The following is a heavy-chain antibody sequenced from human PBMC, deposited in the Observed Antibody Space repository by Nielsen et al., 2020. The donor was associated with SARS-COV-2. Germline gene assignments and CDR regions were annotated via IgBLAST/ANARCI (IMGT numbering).Heavy chain of an antibody. D-gene: IGHD4-17*01. Sequence: GESLRLSCAASGFTFDDYAMHWVRQAPGKGLEWVSGISWNSGSIGYADSVKGRFTISRDNAKNSLYLQMNSLRAEDTALYYCAKGPDYGDYVGIDYWGQGTLVTVSS. CDR2: ISWNSGSI. V-gene: IGHV3-9*01. CDR1: GFTFDDYA. CDR3: AKGPDYGDYVGIDY. J-gene: IGHJ4*02.